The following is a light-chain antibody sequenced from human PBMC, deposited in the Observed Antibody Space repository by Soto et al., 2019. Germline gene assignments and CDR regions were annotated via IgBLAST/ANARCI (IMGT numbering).Light chain of an antibody. V-gene: IGKV3-15*01. J-gene: IGKJ1*01. CDR3: QQFNNWPPWT. CDR1: QSISTN. Sequence: EIVMTQSPATLSVSPGEGATLSCRASQSISTNVAWYQQKVGQAPRLLIYGASTRAAGVPARFSGSGSGTEFTLIVSSLHSEDFAVYYCQQFNNWPPWTFGQGTKVEVK. CDR2: GAS.